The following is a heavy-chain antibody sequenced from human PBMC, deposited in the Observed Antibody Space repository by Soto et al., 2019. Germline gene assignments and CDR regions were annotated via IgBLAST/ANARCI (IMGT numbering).Heavy chain of an antibody. CDR2: IWYDGSNK. V-gene: IGHV3-33*01. CDR3: ARAPRYSSSWYYFDY. CDR1: GFTFSSYG. Sequence: GGSLRLSCAASGFTFSSYGMHWVRQAPGKGLEWVAVIWYDGSNKYYADSVKGRFTISRDNSKNTLYLQMNSLRAEDTAVYYCARAPRYSSSWYYFDYWGQGTLVTVSS. J-gene: IGHJ4*02. D-gene: IGHD6-13*01.